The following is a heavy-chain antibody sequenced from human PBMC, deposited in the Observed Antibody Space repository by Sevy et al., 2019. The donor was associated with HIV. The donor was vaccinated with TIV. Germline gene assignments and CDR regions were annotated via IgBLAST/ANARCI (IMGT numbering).Heavy chain of an antibody. V-gene: IGHV4-59*01. J-gene: IGHJ4*01. CDR2: ICFTGNT. D-gene: IGHD6-6*01. Sequence: SETLSLTCSVSGGSISSYFWTWVRQSPGKGLEWIGNICFTGNTDYSSSLKSRVTLSLDTSKSQFSLTLKSVTAADTAIYFCARDSATRPRVLDYWGHGTLVTVSS. CDR1: GGSISSYF. CDR3: ARDSATRPRVLDY.